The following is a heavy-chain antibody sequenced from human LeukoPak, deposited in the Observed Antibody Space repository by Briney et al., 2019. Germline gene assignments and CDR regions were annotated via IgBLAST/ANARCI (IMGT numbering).Heavy chain of an antibody. J-gene: IGHJ4*02. CDR3: AQLRRRDYYDSSGYPRLDY. D-gene: IGHD3-22*01. CDR1: GFTFSSYS. V-gene: IGHV3-21*01. Sequence: GGSLRLSCAASGFTFSSYSMSWVRQAPGKGLEWVSSISSSSYIYYADSVKGRFTISRDNAKNSLYLQMNSLRAEDTAVYYCAQLRRRDYYDSSGYPRLDYWGQGTLVTISS. CDR2: ISSSSYI.